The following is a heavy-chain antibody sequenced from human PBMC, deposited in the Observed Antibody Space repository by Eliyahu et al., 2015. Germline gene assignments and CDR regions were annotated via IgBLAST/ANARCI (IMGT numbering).Heavy chain of an antibody. V-gene: IGHV1-46*01. D-gene: IGHD3-3*01. Sequence: TFTSYYMHWVRQAPGQGLEWMGIINPSGGSTSYAQKFQVRVTMTRDTSTSTVYMELSSLRSEDTAVYYCASHRETIFGVVPLNFDYWGQGTLVTVSS. CDR1: TFTSYY. J-gene: IGHJ4*02. CDR2: INPSGGST. CDR3: ASHRETIFGVVPLNFDY.